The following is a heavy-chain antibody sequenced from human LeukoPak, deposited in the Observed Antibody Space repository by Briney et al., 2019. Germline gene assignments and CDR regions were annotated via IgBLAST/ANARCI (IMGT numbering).Heavy chain of an antibody. Sequence: GESLKISCEGSGYFFNSYWIAWVRQMPGKGLEWMGIIYPSDLDIRYSPSFQGQVTMSVDKSNSIAYLQWNSLKASDTAMYYCARLSRGWSGIFDVWGQGTMVTVS. CDR3: ARLSRGWSGIFDV. V-gene: IGHV5-51*01. CDR2: IYPSDLDI. CDR1: GYFFNSYW. J-gene: IGHJ3*01. D-gene: IGHD6-19*01.